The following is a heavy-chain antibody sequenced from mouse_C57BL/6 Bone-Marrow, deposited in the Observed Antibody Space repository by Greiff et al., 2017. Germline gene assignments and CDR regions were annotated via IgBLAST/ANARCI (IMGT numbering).Heavy chain of an antibody. CDR1: GYTFTDYN. D-gene: IGHD1-1*01. V-gene: IGHV1-18*01. Sequence: VQLQQSGPELVKPGASVKIPCKASGYTFTDYNMDWVKQSHGKSLEWIGDINPNNGGTIYNQKFKGKATLTVDKSSSTAYMELRSLTSEDTAVYYCARLDYYGSKYYFDYWGQGTTLTVSS. CDR2: INPNNGGT. CDR3: ARLDYYGSKYYFDY. J-gene: IGHJ2*01.